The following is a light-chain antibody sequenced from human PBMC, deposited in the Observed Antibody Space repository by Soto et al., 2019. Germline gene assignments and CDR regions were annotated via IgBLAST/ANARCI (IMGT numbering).Light chain of an antibody. Sequence: QSVLTQPPSASGTPGQRVTISCSGGSSNIGTNAVNWYQQLPGTAPKLLIYNNNQRPSGVPDRFSGSKSGTSASLAISGLQSEDEADYYCAACDDSLNGYVFGTGNKVTVL. CDR2: NNN. V-gene: IGLV1-44*01. CDR3: AACDDSLNGYV. J-gene: IGLJ1*01. CDR1: SSNIGTNA.